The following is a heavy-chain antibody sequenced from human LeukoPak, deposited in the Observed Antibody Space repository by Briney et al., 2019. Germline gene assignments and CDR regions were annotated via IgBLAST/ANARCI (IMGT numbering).Heavy chain of an antibody. CDR3: ARDKYYDSSGYYYGLDY. CDR1: GGSISSGGYY. D-gene: IGHD3-22*01. V-gene: IGHV4-31*03. J-gene: IGHJ4*02. CDR2: IYYSGST. Sequence: PSETLSLTCTVSGGSISSGGYYWSWIRQHPGKGLECIGYIYYSGSTYYNPSLKSRVTISVDTSKNQFFLKLSSVTAADTAVYYCARDKYYDSSGYYYGLDYWGQGTLVTVSS.